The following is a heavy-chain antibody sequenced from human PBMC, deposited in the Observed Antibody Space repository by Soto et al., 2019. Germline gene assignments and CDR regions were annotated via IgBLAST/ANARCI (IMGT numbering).Heavy chain of an antibody. CDR1: GFTFSDAW. J-gene: IGHJ4*02. V-gene: IGHV3-15*01. Sequence: EVQLVESGGGLVKTGGSLRLSCAASGFTFSDAWMSWVRQAPGKGLEWVGITKKETDAGTADYAAPVKGRFTISRDDSKTTRYLQMSSLKTVDTAVYYCRTQWMDWGQGTLVTVSS. D-gene: IGHD6-19*01. CDR3: RTQWMD. CDR2: TKKETDAGTA.